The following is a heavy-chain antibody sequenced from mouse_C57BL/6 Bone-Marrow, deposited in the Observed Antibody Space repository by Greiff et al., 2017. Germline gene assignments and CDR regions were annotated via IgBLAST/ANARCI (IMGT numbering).Heavy chain of an antibody. D-gene: IGHD2-5*01. J-gene: IGHJ4*01. CDR1: GYTFTTYR. CDR2: IDPSDSYT. V-gene: IGHV1-69*01. CDR3: ARVYSNYFYSMDY. Sequence: QVQLQQPGAELVMPGASVKLSCKASGYTFTTYRMHWVKQRPGQGLEWIGEIDPSDSYTTYNQPFQGKSTLTVDKSSSTAYMQLSSLTSADSAAYYCARVYSNYFYSMDYWGQGTTVTVSS.